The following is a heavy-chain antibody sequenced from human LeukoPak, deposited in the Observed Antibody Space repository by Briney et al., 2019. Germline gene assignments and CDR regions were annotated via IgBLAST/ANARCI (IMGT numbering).Heavy chain of an antibody. V-gene: IGHV4-4*02. Sequence: PSETLSLTCDVSGGFTNNSNWWRWVRQPPGQGLEWIGEVSLAGQTNYNPSLNGRVTMSLDESSNQLSLKLTSVTAADTAIYYYSIESVAFCPIGYWGQGTLVIVPS. CDR3: SIESVAFCPIGY. J-gene: IGHJ4*02. D-gene: IGHD2-21*01. CDR1: GGFTNNSNW. CDR2: VSLAGQT.